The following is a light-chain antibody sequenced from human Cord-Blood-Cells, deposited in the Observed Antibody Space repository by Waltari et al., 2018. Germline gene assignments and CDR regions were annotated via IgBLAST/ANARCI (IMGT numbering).Light chain of an antibody. CDR2: SNN. CDR3: AAWDDSLNGWV. Sequence: HSVLTQPRSASGTRGQKDTIPCSGSTSNIGSNTVNWYQQRPGTAPKLLIYSNNQRPSGVPDRFSGSKSGTSASLAISGLQSEDEADYYCAAWDDSLNGWVFGGGTKLTVL. V-gene: IGLV1-44*01. CDR1: TSNIGSNT. J-gene: IGLJ3*02.